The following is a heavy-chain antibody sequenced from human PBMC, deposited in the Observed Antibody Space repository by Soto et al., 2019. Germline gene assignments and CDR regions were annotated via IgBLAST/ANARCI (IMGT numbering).Heavy chain of an antibody. CDR3: ARSHIVPRLLMYPYDY. D-gene: IGHD6-6*01. Sequence: SETLSLTCTVSGASISSGTFYWGWIRQPPGKGLESIANIYYDGSTYYNPSLKSRVTISLDTSKNQFSLKLSSVTAADTAAYYCARSHIVPRLLMYPYDYWGQGTLVTVSS. J-gene: IGHJ4*02. CDR2: IYYDGST. CDR1: GASISSGTFY. V-gene: IGHV4-39*01.